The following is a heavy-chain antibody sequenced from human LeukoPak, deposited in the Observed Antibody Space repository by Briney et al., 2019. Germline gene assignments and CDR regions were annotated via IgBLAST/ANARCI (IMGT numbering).Heavy chain of an antibody. Sequence: QAGGSLGLSCAASGFTFSSYWMSWVRQAPGKGLEWVANIKQDGSEKYYVDSVKGRFTISRDNAKNSLYLQMNSLRAEDTAVYYCARELYDSSGNDAFDIWGQGTMVTVSS. CDR2: IKQDGSEK. J-gene: IGHJ3*02. CDR3: ARELYDSSGNDAFDI. CDR1: GFTFSSYW. D-gene: IGHD3-22*01. V-gene: IGHV3-7*04.